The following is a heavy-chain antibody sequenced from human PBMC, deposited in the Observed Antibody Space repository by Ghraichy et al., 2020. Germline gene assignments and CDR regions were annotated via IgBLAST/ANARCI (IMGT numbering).Heavy chain of an antibody. CDR2: IYHSGST. Sequence: SETLSLTCAVSGGSISSSNWWSWVRQPPGKGLEWIGEIYHSGSTNYNPSLKSRVTISVDKSKNQFSLKLSSVTAADTAVYYCAREGLGSYSSQFDYWGQGTLVTVSS. CDR3: AREGLGSYSSQFDY. V-gene: IGHV4-4*02. D-gene: IGHD6-13*01. J-gene: IGHJ4*02. CDR1: GGSISSSNW.